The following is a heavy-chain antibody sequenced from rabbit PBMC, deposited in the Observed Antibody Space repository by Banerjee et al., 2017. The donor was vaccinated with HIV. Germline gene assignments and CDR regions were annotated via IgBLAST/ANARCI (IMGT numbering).Heavy chain of an antibody. J-gene: IGHJ6*01. CDR3: ARDTGSSFSSYGMDL. D-gene: IGHD8-1*01. CDR2: INAVTGKA. V-gene: IGHV1S45*01. CDR1: GFSFSNKAV. Sequence: EQLVESGGGLVQPEGSLKLSCTASGFSFSNKAVMCWVRQAPGKGLEWIACINAVTGKAVYASWAKGRFTFSKTSSTTVTLQMTSLTAADTATYFCARDTGSSFSSYGMDLWGPGTLVTVS.